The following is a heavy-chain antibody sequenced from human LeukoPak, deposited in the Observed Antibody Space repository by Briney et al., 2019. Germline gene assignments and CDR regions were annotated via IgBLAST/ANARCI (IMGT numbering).Heavy chain of an antibody. CDR1: GFTFSSYA. J-gene: IGHJ4*02. Sequence: GSLRLSCAASGFTFSSYAMHWVRQAPGKGLEWVAVISYDGSNKYYADSVKGRFTISRDNSKNTLYLQMNSLRAEDTAVYYCARPIEIEGTTVTTGLDYWGQGTLVTVSS. D-gene: IGHD4-17*01. CDR3: ARPIEIEGTTVTTGLDY. CDR2: ISYDGSNK. V-gene: IGHV3-30-3*01.